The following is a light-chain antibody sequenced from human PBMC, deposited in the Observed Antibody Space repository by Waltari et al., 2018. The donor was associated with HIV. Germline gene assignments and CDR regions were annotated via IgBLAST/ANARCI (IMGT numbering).Light chain of an antibody. Sequence: IVMTQSPVSLSVTPGEPASISCKSSQDLLHTNGDDYLDWYLQKPGQSPQRLIYLGDQRASGVPDRFSGSGSGTDFSLKISRMEAEDVGVYYCMQPRQIPFTFGPGTRVEIK. V-gene: IGKV2-28*01. CDR2: LGD. CDR3: MQPRQIPFT. CDR1: QDLLHTNGDDY. J-gene: IGKJ3*01.